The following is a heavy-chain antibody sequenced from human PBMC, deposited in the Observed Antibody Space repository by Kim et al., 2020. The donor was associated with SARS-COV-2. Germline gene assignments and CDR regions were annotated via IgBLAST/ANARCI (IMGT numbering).Heavy chain of an antibody. V-gene: IGHV4-4*02. Sequence: RGSTNDTPSLKSRVTISVDKSKNQFSLKLSSETAADTAVYYCARDRAMDVWGQGTTVTVSS. CDR2: RGST. CDR3: ARDRAMDV. J-gene: IGHJ6*02.